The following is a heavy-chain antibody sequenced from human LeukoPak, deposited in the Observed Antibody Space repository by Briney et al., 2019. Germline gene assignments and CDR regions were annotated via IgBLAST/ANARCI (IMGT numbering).Heavy chain of an antibody. CDR1: GGSISSLY. Sequence: PSETLSLTCSVSGGSISSLYWSWIRQPPGKGLEWIGYIYYSVSTNYNPSLKSRVTMFVDMSKNQFSLRLSSVTAADTAVYYCARHRAYSSSSPFDYWGQGTLVTVCS. CDR2: IYYSVST. CDR3: ARHRAYSSSSPFDY. V-gene: IGHV4-59*08. J-gene: IGHJ4*02. D-gene: IGHD6-6*01.